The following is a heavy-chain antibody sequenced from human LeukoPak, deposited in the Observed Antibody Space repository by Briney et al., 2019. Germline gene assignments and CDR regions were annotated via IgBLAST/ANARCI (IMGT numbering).Heavy chain of an antibody. Sequence: QPGGSLTLSCAASGFIFNNSGMGWVRQAPGRGLEWVSAISASGLTAYYGDSVKGRFTISRDNAKNTLYLHMSCLRGEDTAIYYCTENTWGRGTRVTVSS. CDR2: ISASGLTA. J-gene: IGHJ4*02. V-gene: IGHV3-23*01. CDR3: TENT. CDR1: GFIFNNSG.